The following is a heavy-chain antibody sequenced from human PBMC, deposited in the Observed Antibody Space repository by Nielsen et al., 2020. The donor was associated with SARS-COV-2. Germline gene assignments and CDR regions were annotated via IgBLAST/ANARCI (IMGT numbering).Heavy chain of an antibody. CDR2: IYSGGST. CDR1: GFTLSTYA. Sequence: GESLKISCAASGFTLSTYAMSWVRQAPGKGLEWVSVIYSGGSTYYVDSVKGRFTISRDNSKNTLYLQMNSLRAEDTAVYYCAGAPRLGGAFDIWGQGTMVTVSS. CDR3: AGAPRLGGAFDI. V-gene: IGHV3-66*01. J-gene: IGHJ3*02. D-gene: IGHD1-26*01.